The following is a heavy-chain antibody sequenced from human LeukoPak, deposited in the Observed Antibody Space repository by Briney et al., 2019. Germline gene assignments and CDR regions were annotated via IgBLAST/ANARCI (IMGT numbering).Heavy chain of an antibody. V-gene: IGHV1-18*01. CDR2: ISAYNGNT. J-gene: IGHJ4*02. CDR1: GYTFTSYA. CDR3: ASPSAGGYDY. D-gene: IGHD3-10*01. Sequence: ASVKVSCKASGYTFTSYAMNWVRQAPGQGLEWMGWISAYNGNTNYAQKLQGRVTMTTDTSTSTAYMELRSLRSDDTAVYYCASPSAGGYDYWGQGTLVTVSS.